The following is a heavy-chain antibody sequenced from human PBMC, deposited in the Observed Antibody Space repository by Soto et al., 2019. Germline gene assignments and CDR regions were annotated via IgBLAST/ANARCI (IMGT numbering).Heavy chain of an antibody. CDR2: IIPIFGTA. V-gene: IGHV1-69*13. J-gene: IGHJ6*02. CDR3: ASAAAVKGLYYYYGMDV. D-gene: IGHD6-13*01. Sequence: RASVKVSCKASGGTFSSYAISWVRQAPGQGLEWMGGIIPIFGTANYAQKFQGRVTITADESTSTAYMELSSLRSEDTAVYYCASAAAVKGLYYYYGMDVWGQGTTVTVSS. CDR1: GGTFSSYA.